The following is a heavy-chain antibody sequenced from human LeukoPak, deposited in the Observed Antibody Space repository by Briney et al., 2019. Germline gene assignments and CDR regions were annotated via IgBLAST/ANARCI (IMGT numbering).Heavy chain of an antibody. CDR1: AGSISSYY. D-gene: IGHD3-10*01. CDR2: IYTSGSI. CDR3: ARDPASGLDY. J-gene: IGHJ4*02. Sequence: SETLSLTCTVSAGSISSYYWSWIRQPAGKGLEWIGRIYTSGSINYNPSLKSRVTMSVDTSKNQFSLKLSSVTAADTAIYFCARDPASGLDYWGQGTLVTVSS. V-gene: IGHV4-4*07.